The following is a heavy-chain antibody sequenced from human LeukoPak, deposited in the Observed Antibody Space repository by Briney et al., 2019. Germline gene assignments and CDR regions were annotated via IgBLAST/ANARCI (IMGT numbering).Heavy chain of an antibody. CDR2: ISAYNGNT. D-gene: IGHD5-18*01. V-gene: IGHV1-18*01. Sequence: GASVKVSYKASGYTFTSYGISWVRQAPGQGLEWMGWISAYNGNTNYAQRLQGRVTMTTDTSTSTAYMELRSLRSDDTAVYYCARSAATAMVTYYFDYWGQGTLVTVSS. J-gene: IGHJ4*02. CDR1: GYTFTSYG. CDR3: ARSAATAMVTYYFDY.